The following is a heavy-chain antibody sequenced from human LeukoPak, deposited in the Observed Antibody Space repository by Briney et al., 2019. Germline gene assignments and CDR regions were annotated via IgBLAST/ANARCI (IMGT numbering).Heavy chain of an antibody. D-gene: IGHD6-19*01. CDR3: ARLWGGSSGWYDAFDI. V-gene: IGHV3-30*04. CDR2: ISYDGSNK. Sequence: PGGSLRLSCAASGFTFSSYAMHWVRQAPGKGLEWVAVISYDGSNKYYADSVKGRFTISRDNSKNTLYLQMNSLRAEDTAVYYCARLWGGSSGWYDAFDIWGQGTMVTVSS. CDR1: GFTFSSYA. J-gene: IGHJ3*02.